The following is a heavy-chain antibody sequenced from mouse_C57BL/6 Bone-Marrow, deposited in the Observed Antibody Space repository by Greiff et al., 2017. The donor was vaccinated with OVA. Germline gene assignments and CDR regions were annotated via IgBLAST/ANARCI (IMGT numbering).Heavy chain of an antibody. CDR3: SYGSSPRAMDY. D-gene: IGHD1-1*01. CDR1: GFSLTRSG. J-gene: IGHJ4*01. CDR2: LWRGGST. V-gene: IGHV2-5*01. Sequence: VTLQESGPGLVQPSQSLSITCPVSGFSLTRSGVPWVRPSPGQGLEWLGVLWRGGSTDYNAAFMSRRSITKDNSKSQVFVKMNSLQAEDTAIYYCSYGSSPRAMDYWGQGTSVTVSS.